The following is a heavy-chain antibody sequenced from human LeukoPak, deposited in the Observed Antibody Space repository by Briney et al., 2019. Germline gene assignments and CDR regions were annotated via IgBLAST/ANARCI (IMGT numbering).Heavy chain of an antibody. J-gene: IGHJ4*02. CDR3: ARDQRDYDSSGYYYRTDY. V-gene: IGHV1-69*04. D-gene: IGHD3-22*01. CDR2: IIPILGIA. Sequence: GSSVTVSCKASGGTFSSYAISWVRQAPGQGLEWMGRIIPILGIANYAQKFQGRVTITADKSTSTAYMELSSLRSEDTAVYYCARDQRDYDSSGYYYRTDYWGQGTLVTVSS. CDR1: GGTFSSYA.